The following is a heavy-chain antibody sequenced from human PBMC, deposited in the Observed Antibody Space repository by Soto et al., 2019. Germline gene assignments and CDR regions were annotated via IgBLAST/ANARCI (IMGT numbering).Heavy chain of an antibody. CDR3: ARADDYGGNGLDY. CDR2: IGSDGRRA. J-gene: IGHJ4*02. V-gene: IGHV3-33*01. D-gene: IGHD4-17*01. CDR1: GFTFGRHG. Sequence: QAPLVESGGGVVQPGGSLSLSCAASGFTFGRHGMHWVRQAPGKGLEWVAVIGSDGRRASYADSVKGRFTISRDNGQNTLYLQMNSLRAEETAVYYCARADDYGGNGLDYWGQGTLVTVSS.